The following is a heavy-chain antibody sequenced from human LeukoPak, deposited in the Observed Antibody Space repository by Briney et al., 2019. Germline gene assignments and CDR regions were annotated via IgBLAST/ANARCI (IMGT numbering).Heavy chain of an antibody. CDR3: ARTQLWLRLGGTDY. V-gene: IGHV3-30-3*01. J-gene: IGHJ4*02. D-gene: IGHD5-18*01. CDR2: ISYDGSNK. CDR1: GFTFSSYA. Sequence: PGRSLRLSCAASGFTFSSYAMHWVRQAPGKGLEWVAVISYDGSNKYYADSVKGRFTISRDNSKNTLYLQMNSLRAEDTAVYYCARTQLWLRLGGTDYWGQGTLVTVSS.